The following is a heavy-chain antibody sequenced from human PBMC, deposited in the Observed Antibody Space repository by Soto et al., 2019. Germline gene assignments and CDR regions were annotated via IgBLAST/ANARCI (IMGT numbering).Heavy chain of an antibody. Sequence: PXGSLRLTFAASGFSFSSYSMTWVRQVPGKGLQWVSSISNTAGIKFYADSVKGRFTISRDNSNNALYLQMNSLRAEDTAIYACARDRENSDSSDYPYGYFDIWGRGTLVTVSS. CDR1: GFSFSSYS. D-gene: IGHD3-22*01. CDR3: ARDRENSDSSDYPYGYFDI. V-gene: IGHV3-23*01. J-gene: IGHJ2*01. CDR2: ISNTAGIK.